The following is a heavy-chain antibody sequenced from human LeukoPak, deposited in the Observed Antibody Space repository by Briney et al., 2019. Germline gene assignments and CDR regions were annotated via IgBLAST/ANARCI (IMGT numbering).Heavy chain of an antibody. Sequence: SETLSLTCTVSGGSISSYYWSWIRQPPGKGLEWIGYIYYSGSTNYNPSLKSRVTISVDTSKNQFPLKLSSVTAADTAVYYCARENGEYYFDYWGQGTLVTVSS. D-gene: IGHD4-17*01. CDR1: GGSISSYY. J-gene: IGHJ4*02. CDR3: ARENGEYYFDY. V-gene: IGHV4-59*01. CDR2: IYYSGST.